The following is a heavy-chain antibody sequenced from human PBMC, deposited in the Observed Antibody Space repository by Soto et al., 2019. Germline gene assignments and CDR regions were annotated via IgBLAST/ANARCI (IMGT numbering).Heavy chain of an antibody. CDR1: GGSISSGDYY. CDR2: IYHSGST. CDR3: ASERPDGARLDP. D-gene: IGHD6-6*01. V-gene: IGHV4-30-4*01. Sequence: QVQLQESGPGLVKPSQTLSLTCTVSGGSISSGDYYWSWIRQPPGKGLEWIGYIYHSGSTYYNPSLKSRVTISVNTSKNQFSLKLSSGTAADTAVYYCASERPDGARLDPWGQGTLVTVSS. J-gene: IGHJ5*02.